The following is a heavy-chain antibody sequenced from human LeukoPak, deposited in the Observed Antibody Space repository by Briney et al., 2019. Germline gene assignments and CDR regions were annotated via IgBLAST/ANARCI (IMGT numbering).Heavy chain of an antibody. CDR1: GGSFSGYY. J-gene: IGHJ3*02. D-gene: IGHD3-10*01. Sequence: SETLSLTCAVYGGSFSGYYWSWIRQPPGKGLEWIGEINHSGSTNYNPSLKSRVTISVDTSKNQFSLKLSSVTAADTAVYYCARAGSSGRAFDIWGQGTMVTVSS. CDR2: INHSGST. CDR3: ARAGSSGRAFDI. V-gene: IGHV4-34*01.